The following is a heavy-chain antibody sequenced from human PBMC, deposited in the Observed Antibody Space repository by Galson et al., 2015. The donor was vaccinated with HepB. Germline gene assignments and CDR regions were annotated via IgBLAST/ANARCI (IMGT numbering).Heavy chain of an antibody. CDR3: ANEGQWLNAHVDY. CDR2: ISYDGSNK. J-gene: IGHJ4*02. V-gene: IGHV3-30*18. Sequence: SLRLSCAASGLAFRKNGMHWVRQAPGKGLEWVAVISYDGSNKEYADSVKGRFIISRDNSKNTVYLQMNSLRTEDTAVYFCANEGQWLNAHVDYWGQGTRVSVSA. D-gene: IGHD6-19*01. CDR1: GLAFRKNG.